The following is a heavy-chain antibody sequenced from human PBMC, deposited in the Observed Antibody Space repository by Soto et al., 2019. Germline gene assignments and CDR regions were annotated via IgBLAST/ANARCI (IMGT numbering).Heavy chain of an antibody. D-gene: IGHD3-22*01. Sequence: QVQLVQSGAEVKKPGASVKVSCKASGYTFTSYGISWVRQAPGQGLEWMGWISAYNGNTNYAQKLQGRVTMTTDTSKSTAYMELRRLRSDDTAVYYCAREEYYYDSSGYYGLQYDAFDIWGQGTMVTVSS. CDR3: AREEYYYDSSGYYGLQYDAFDI. V-gene: IGHV1-18*01. J-gene: IGHJ3*02. CDR1: GYTFTSYG. CDR2: ISAYNGNT.